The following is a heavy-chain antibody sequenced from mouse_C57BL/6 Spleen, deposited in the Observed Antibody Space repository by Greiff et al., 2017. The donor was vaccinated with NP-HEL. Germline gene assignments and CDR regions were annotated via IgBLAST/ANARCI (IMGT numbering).Heavy chain of an antibody. D-gene: IGHD2-4*01. J-gene: IGHJ4*01. V-gene: IGHV1-55*01. CDR1: GYTFTSYW. Sequence: QVQLQQPGAELVKPGASVKMSCKASGYTFTSYWITWVKQRPGQGLEWIGDIYPGSGSTNYNEKFKSKAKLTVDTYSSTAYLQLSSLTSEDSAVYYCAVYDYVGDYAMDYWGQGTSVTVSS. CDR3: AVYDYVGDYAMDY. CDR2: IYPGSGST.